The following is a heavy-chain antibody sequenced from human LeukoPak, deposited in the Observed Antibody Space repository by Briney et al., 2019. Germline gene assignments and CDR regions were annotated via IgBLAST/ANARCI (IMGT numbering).Heavy chain of an antibody. Sequence: DTLSLLCSLSGRPVSSSSYYWGWIRQPPGKGLEWIGSIYYSGSAYYTPSIKSRVTISVDTSKNQFSLKLSSVSAADTAFYYCARRTFRYYFDYWGQGTLVTVSS. CDR3: ARRTFRYYFDY. D-gene: IGHD3-16*01. CDR2: IYYSGSA. J-gene: IGHJ4*02. CDR1: GRPVSSSSYY. V-gene: IGHV4-39*01.